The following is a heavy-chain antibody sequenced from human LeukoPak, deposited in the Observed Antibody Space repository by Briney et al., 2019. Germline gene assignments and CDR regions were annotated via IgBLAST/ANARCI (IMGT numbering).Heavy chain of an antibody. CDR2: ISSSSSTI. V-gene: IGHV3-48*01. CDR3: ARVPLPFYSGCLMIDY. J-gene: IGHJ4*02. Sequence: PGGSLRLSCAASGFTFSSYSMNWVRQAPGKGLEWVSYISSSSSTIYYADSVKGRFTISRDNAKNSLYLQMNSLRAEDTAVYYCARVPLPFYSGCLMIDYWGQGTLVTVSS. D-gene: IGHD5-12*01. CDR1: GFTFSSYS.